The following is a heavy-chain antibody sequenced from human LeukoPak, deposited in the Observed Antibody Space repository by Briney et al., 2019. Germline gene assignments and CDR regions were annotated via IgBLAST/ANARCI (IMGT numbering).Heavy chain of an antibody. CDR3: AKDPRGNYVAWLDP. J-gene: IGHJ5*02. Sequence: SGGSLRLSCAASGFTFSSYAMSWVRQAPGKGLEWVSGISASGVTTHYADSVKGRFTISRGNSKNTLYLQMNSLRVEDTAIYYCAKDPRGNYVAWLDPWGQGTLVTVSS. V-gene: IGHV3-23*01. D-gene: IGHD4-11*01. CDR1: GFTFSSYA. CDR2: ISASGVTT.